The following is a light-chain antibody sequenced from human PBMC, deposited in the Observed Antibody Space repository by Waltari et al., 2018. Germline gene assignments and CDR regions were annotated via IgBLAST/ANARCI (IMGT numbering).Light chain of an antibody. CDR2: DVS. Sequence: QSALTQPRSVSESPGQSVTISCTGTSSDIGAYNYVSCYQQHPGKAPQLMIYDVSKRPSGVPDRFSGSKSGNTASLTISGLQAEDEADYYCCSYAGSYTWVFGGGTKLTVL. CDR3: CSYAGSYTWV. CDR1: SSDIGAYNY. J-gene: IGLJ3*02. V-gene: IGLV2-11*02.